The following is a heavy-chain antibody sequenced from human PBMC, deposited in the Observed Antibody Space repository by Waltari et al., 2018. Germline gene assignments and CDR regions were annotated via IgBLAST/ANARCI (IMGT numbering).Heavy chain of an antibody. CDR3: GKEGIRGGYCSSTSSYNYFDF. CDR1: GFTFNCYS. D-gene: IGHD2-2*01. V-gene: IGHV3-23*01. J-gene: IGHJ4*02. CDR2: ISGCGGGN. Sequence: DVHLLESGGGFVQSGGSLRLSCSASGFTFNCYSMRGVRPPPGKERAGVAAISGCGGGNGEEELVRGRVTDSRDNAKSTLYLQKISLRADDTAVYYGGKEGIRGGYCSSTSSYNYFDFGGQGTLVTVST.